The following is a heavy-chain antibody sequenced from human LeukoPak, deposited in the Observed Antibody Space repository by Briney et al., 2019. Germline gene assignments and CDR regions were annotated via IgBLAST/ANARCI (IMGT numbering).Heavy chain of an antibody. CDR1: GFTFDDYA. CDR3: AKDSHLYYYDSSGYYLDY. D-gene: IGHD3-22*01. CDR2: ISGDGGST. V-gene: IGHV3-43*02. J-gene: IGHJ4*02. Sequence: GGSLRLSYAASGFTFDDYAMHWVRQAPGKGLEWVSLISGDGGSTYYADSVKGRFTISRDNSKNSLYLQMNSLRTEDTALYYCAKDSHLYYYDSSGYYLDYWGQGTLVTVSS.